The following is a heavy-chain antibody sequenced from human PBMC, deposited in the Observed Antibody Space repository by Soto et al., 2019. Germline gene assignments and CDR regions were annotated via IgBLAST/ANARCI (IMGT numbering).Heavy chain of an antibody. CDR1: SQSFSGYF. Sequence: SETLSLTCTMYSQSFSGYFWGWIRQPPGKGLEWIGTISYSGTASYNPSLKSRVTISVDTSKNQFSLNLNSVTAADTAVYYCARRTYGDFATNGYQYWGQGTLVTVSS. CDR3: ARRTYGDFATNGYQY. V-gene: IGHV4-39*01. J-gene: IGHJ4*02. D-gene: IGHD4-17*01. CDR2: ISYSGTA.